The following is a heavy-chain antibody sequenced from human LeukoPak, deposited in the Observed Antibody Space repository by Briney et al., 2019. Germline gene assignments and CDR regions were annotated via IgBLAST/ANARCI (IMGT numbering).Heavy chain of an antibody. D-gene: IGHD3-3*01. Sequence: GGSLRLSCAASGFTFSSYAMSWVRQAPGKGLEWVSAISGSGGSTYYADPVKGRFTISRDNSKNMLYLQMNSLRAEDTAVYYCAKDVLRFLEWLLGGAFDIWGQGTMVTVSS. J-gene: IGHJ3*02. CDR1: GFTFSSYA. CDR3: AKDVLRFLEWLLGGAFDI. V-gene: IGHV3-23*01. CDR2: ISGSGGST.